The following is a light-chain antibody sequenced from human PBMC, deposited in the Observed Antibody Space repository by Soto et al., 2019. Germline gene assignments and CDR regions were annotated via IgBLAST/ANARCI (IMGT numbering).Light chain of an antibody. J-gene: IGKJ5*01. CDR1: QTISSY. Sequence: DIQMTQSPSSLSASVGDRVTITCRASQTISSYLNWYQQKPGKAPKLLIYAASSLQSGVPSRFSGSGSGTEFTLTISSLQSEDFVVYYCQQYNGWPITFGQGTRLEIK. CDR2: AAS. V-gene: IGKV1-39*01. CDR3: QQYNGWPIT.